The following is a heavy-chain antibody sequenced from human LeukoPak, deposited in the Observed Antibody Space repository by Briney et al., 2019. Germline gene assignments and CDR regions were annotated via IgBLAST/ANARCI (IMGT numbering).Heavy chain of an antibody. Sequence: SETLSLTCAVYGGSFSGYYWSWIRQPPGKGLEWIGEINHSGSTNYNPSLKSRVTISVDTSKNQFPLKLSSVTAADTAVYYCARGQVFSGSHPFDYWGQGTLVTVSS. V-gene: IGHV4-34*01. D-gene: IGHD1-26*01. CDR3: ARGQVFSGSHPFDY. CDR2: INHSGST. J-gene: IGHJ4*02. CDR1: GGSFSGYY.